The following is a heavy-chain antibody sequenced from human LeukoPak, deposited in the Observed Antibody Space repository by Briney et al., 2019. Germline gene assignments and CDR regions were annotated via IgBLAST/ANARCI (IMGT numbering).Heavy chain of an antibody. CDR2: INPSGGST. J-gene: IGHJ4*02. D-gene: IGHD6-19*01. CDR1: GYTFTSYY. V-gene: IGHV1-46*01. Sequence: GASVKVSCKASGYTFTSYYMHWVRQAPGQGLEWMGIINPSGGSTSYAQKFQGRVTMTRDTSISTAYMELSRLRSDDTAVYYCARTSEAWAPSSGWPIDYWGQGTLVTVSS. CDR3: ARTSEAWAPSSGWPIDY.